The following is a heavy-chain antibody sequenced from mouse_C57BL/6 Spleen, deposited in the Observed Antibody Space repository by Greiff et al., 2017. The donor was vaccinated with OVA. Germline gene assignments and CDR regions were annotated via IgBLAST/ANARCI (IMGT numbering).Heavy chain of an antibody. J-gene: IGHJ3*01. CDR3: ARRTYYYGSSYGFAY. CDR1: GYTFTSYW. CDR2: IDPSDSYT. Sequence: QVQLQQPGAELVKPGASVKLSCKASGYTFTSYWMQWVKQRPGQGLEWIGEIDPSDSYTNYNQKFKGKATLTVDTSSSTAYMQLSSLTSEDSAVYYCARRTYYYGSSYGFAYWGQGTLVTVSA. V-gene: IGHV1-50*01. D-gene: IGHD1-1*01.